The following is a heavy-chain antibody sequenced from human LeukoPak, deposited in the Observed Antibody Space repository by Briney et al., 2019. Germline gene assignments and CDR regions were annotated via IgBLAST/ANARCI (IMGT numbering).Heavy chain of an antibody. CDR3: ARPRRDGYNYRFEY. CDR2: INPNSGGT. J-gene: IGHJ4*02. CDR1: GYTFTGYY. Sequence: ASVKVSCKASGYTFTGYYMHWVRQAPGQGLEWMGWINPNSGGTNYAQKFQGRVTMTRDTSTSTVYMELSSLRSEDTAVYYCARPRRDGYNYRFEYWGQGTLVTVSS. D-gene: IGHD5-24*01. V-gene: IGHV1-2*02.